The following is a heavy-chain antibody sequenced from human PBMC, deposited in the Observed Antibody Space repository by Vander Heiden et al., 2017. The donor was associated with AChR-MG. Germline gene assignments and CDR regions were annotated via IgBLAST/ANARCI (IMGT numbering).Heavy chain of an antibody. J-gene: IGHJ4*02. Sequence: EVQLVESGGGLVQPGRSLRLSCAASGFTFDDYAMHWVRQGPGKGLEWVSGISWNSGSIGYADSVKGRFTISRDNAKNSLYLQMNSLRAEDTALYYCAKGKSSSWYYFDYWGQGTLVTVSS. CDR1: GFTFDDYA. CDR3: AKGKSSSWYYFDY. CDR2: ISWNSGSI. V-gene: IGHV3-9*01. D-gene: IGHD6-13*01.